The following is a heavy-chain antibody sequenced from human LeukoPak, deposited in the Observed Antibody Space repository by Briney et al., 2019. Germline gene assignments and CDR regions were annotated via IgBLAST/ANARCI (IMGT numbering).Heavy chain of an antibody. CDR1: GGSFSGYY. CDR2: INHSGST. Sequence: SETLSLTCAVYGGSFSGYYWSWIRQPPGKGLEWIGEINHSGSTTYNPSLKSRVTISVDTSKNQFSLKLSSVTAADTAVYYCARHFPGGSVGLDIRGQGTMVTVSS. J-gene: IGHJ3*02. D-gene: IGHD2-15*01. CDR3: ARHFPGGSVGLDI. V-gene: IGHV4-34*01.